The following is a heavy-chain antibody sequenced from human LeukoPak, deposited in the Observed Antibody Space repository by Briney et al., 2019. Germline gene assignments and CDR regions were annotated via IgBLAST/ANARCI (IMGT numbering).Heavy chain of an antibody. J-gene: IGHJ4*02. D-gene: IGHD5-12*01. V-gene: IGHV1-18*01. CDR2: ISAYNGNT. CDR1: GYTFSSYG. CDR3: ARDADRGYASDY. Sequence: ASVKVSCKASGYTFSSYGISWVRQAPGQGLEWMGWISAYNGNTIYAQKLQGRVTMTTDTSTSTAYMELRSLRSDDTAVYYCARDADRGYASDYWGQGTLVTVSS.